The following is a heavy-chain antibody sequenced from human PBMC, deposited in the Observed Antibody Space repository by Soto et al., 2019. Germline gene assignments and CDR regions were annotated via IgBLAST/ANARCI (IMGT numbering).Heavy chain of an antibody. J-gene: IGHJ6*02. Sequence: GGSLRLSCAAYGLSFSSYGMHWVRQAPGKGLEWVAVIWYDGTNENYAESVKGRFSIFRDNSKDTLYLLMNSLRVEDTAVYYCVRDNTGMDVWGQGTMVTVSS. V-gene: IGHV3-33*01. CDR3: VRDNTGMDV. CDR2: IWYDGTNE. CDR1: GLSFSSYG.